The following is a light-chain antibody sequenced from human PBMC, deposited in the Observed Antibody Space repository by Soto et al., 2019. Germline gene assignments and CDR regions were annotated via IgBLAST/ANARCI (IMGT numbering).Light chain of an antibody. J-gene: IGKJ4*02. CDR3: QQYNSYSTT. CDR1: QSISSW. Sequence: DIQMTQSPSTLSASVGDRVTITCRASQSISSWLAWYQQKPGKAPKLLIYDASSLESGVPSRFSGSGSGTEFTLTISSLQPDDFATYYYQQYNSYSTTFGGGTKVDIK. CDR2: DAS. V-gene: IGKV1-5*01.